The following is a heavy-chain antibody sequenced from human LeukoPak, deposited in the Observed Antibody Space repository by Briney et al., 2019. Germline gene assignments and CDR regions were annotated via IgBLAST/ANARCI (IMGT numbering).Heavy chain of an antibody. V-gene: IGHV2-5*02. CDR1: GFSLSTSGVG. CDR2: IYWDDDK. J-gene: IGHJ4*02. Sequence: SGPTLVKPAQTLTLTCTFSGFSLSTSGVGVGWIRQPPGKALEWLALIYWDDDKRYSPSLKSRLTITKDTSRNQVVLTMTNRDPVDTATYYCAHRPLSGYPFHYWGQGTLATVSS. D-gene: IGHD3-22*01. CDR3: AHRPLSGYPFHY.